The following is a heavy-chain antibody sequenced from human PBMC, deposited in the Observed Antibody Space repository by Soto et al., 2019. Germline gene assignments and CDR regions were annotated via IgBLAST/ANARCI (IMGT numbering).Heavy chain of an antibody. J-gene: IGHJ3*01. CDR2: ISSNDFYT. V-gene: IGHV3-21*01. CDR1: GFTFSSYR. Sequence: EVHLEESGGGLVQPGGSLRLSCAASGFTFSSYRMNWVRQAPGKGLEWVASISSNDFYTDFADSVKGRFTISRDNVNNSVFLQLNSLSAEDTGIYYCARYDAFKAFDLWGRGTMVIVSS. D-gene: IGHD1-1*01. CDR3: ARYDAFKAFDL.